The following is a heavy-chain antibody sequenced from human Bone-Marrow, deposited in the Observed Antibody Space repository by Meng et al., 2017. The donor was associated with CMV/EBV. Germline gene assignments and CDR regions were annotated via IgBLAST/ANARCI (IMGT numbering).Heavy chain of an antibody. Sequence: SVKVSCKASGGTFSSYAISWVRQAPGQGLEWMGGIIPILGIANYAQKFQGRVTITADKSMSTAYMELSSLRSEDTAVYYCARRIVVVPAAILRLHYYGMDVWGQGTTVTVSS. V-gene: IGHV1-69*10. CDR2: IIPILGIA. CDR1: GGTFSSYA. D-gene: IGHD2-2*01. CDR3: ARRIVVVPAAILRLHYYGMDV. J-gene: IGHJ6*02.